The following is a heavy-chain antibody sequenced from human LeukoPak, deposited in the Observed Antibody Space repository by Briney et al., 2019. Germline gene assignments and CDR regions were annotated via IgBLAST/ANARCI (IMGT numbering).Heavy chain of an antibody. CDR3: AREVGSPDY. CDR2: INQDGSEK. V-gene: IGHV3-7*01. J-gene: IGHJ4*02. D-gene: IGHD6-13*01. Sequence: GGSLRLSCAASGFMFSGYWMSWVRQAPGKGLEWVANINQDGSEKYYVDSVKGRFTISRDNAKNSLFFEMNSLRVGDTSVYYCAREVGSPDYWGQGTLVTVSS. CDR1: GFMFSGYW.